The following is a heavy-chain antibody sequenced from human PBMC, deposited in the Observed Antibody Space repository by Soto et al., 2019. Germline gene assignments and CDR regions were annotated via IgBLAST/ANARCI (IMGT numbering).Heavy chain of an antibody. CDR2: FDPEDGET. J-gene: IGHJ3*02. Sequence: ASVKVSCKVSGYTLTELSMHWVRQAPGKGLEWMGGFDPEDGETIYAQKFQGRGTMTEDTSTDTAYMELISLISEDTAVQYCATVKGGTYYHHSSGLDVSLDIWAQGTMVIVSS. V-gene: IGHV1-24*01. CDR3: ATVKGGTYYHHSSGLDVSLDI. D-gene: IGHD3-22*01. CDR1: GYTLTELS.